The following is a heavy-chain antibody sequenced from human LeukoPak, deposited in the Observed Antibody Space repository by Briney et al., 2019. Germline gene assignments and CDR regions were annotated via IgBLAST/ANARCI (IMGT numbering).Heavy chain of an antibody. CDR1: GFPFSSYS. CDR2: ISSSSSYI. J-gene: IGHJ4*02. Sequence: AGGSLRLSCAASGFPFSSYSMNWVRQAPGKGLEWVSSISSSSSYIYYADSVKGRFTISRDNAKNSLYLQMNSLRAEDTAVYYCARAMIFGVVNLDYWGQGTLVTVSS. V-gene: IGHV3-21*01. CDR3: ARAMIFGVVNLDY. D-gene: IGHD3-3*01.